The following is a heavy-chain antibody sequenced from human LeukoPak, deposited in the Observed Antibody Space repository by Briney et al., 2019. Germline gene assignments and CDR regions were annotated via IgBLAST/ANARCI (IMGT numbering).Heavy chain of an antibody. V-gene: IGHV3-30*04. CDR2: IPYDGSSK. J-gene: IGHJ4*02. CDR1: GFTFSSYA. CDR3: ARGGVEYYFDY. Sequence: GGSLRLSCAAPGFTFSSYAMHWVRQAPGKGLEWVAVIPYDGSSKYYADSVKGRFTISRDNSKNTLYLQMNSLRAEDTAVYYCARGGVEYYFDYWGQGTLVTVSS. D-gene: IGHD3-16*01.